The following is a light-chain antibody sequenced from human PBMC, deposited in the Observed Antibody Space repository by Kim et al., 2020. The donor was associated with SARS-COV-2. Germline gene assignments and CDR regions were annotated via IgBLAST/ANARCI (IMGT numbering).Light chain of an antibody. CDR1: QSICRV. J-gene: IGKJ2*03. CDR3: QQNYNTPYS. Sequence: ASVGGRINNTWRASQSICRVVNWYQQKPGKAPCLLVYSASTLQTGVPSRFSGSGSGTDFTLSIDSLQPEDFAAYFCQQNYNTPYSFGQGTKLEI. V-gene: IGKV1-39*01. CDR2: SAS.